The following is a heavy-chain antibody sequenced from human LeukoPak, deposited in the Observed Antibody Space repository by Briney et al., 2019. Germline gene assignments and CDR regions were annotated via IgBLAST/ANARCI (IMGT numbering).Heavy chain of an antibody. J-gene: IGHJ4*02. CDR1: GGSISSYY. D-gene: IGHD3-22*01. CDR2: IYYSGST. CDR3: ARGRVTYYYDSSGYYYGV. V-gene: IGHV4-59*12. Sequence: SETLSLTCTVSGGSISSYYWSWIRQPPGKGLEWIGYIYYSGSTNYNPSLKSRVTISVDTSKNQFSLKLSSVTAADTAVYYCARGRVTYYYDSSGYYYGVWGQGTLVTVSS.